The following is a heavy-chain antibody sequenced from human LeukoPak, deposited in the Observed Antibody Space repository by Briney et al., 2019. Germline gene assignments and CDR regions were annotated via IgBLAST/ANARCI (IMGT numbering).Heavy chain of an antibody. D-gene: IGHD3-16*01. CDR1: GFTFSGSA. Sequence: GGSLRLSCATSGFTFSGSAMHWVRQASGKGLEWVGRIRTKDYNYATAYAVSVKGRFTISRDDSKNTAYLQMSSLKTEDTAVYYCTNQEYYSDSWGQGTLVTVSS. CDR3: TNQEYYSDS. J-gene: IGHJ4*02. CDR2: IRTKDYNYAT. V-gene: IGHV3-73*01.